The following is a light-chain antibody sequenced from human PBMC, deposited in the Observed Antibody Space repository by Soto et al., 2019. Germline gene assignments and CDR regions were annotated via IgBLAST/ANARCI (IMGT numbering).Light chain of an antibody. V-gene: IGKV1-17*01. CDR2: AAS. J-gene: IGKJ1*01. CDR3: LQHNTYPWT. CDR1: QGIRTD. Sequence: DIQMTQSPSSLSASVGDRVTITCRASQGIRTDLGWYQQKPGKAPKRLIYAASSLQSGVPSRFSGSGSGTEFTLTISSLQPEDFATYYCLQHNTYPWTFGQGTKVEIK.